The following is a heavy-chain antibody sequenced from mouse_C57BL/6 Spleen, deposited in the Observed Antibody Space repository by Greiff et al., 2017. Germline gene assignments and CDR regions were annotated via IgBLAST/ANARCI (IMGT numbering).Heavy chain of an antibody. CDR1: GYTFTSYW. CDR3: ARGFITTVVAHFDY. V-gene: IGHV1-72*01. J-gene: IGHJ2*01. D-gene: IGHD1-1*01. Sequence: VQLQQPGAELVKPGASVKLSCKASGYTFTSYWMHWVKQRPGRGLEWIGRIDPNSGGTKYNEKFKSKATLAVDKPSSTAYMQLSSLTSEDSAVYYCARGFITTVVAHFDYWGQGTTLTVSS. CDR2: IDPNSGGT.